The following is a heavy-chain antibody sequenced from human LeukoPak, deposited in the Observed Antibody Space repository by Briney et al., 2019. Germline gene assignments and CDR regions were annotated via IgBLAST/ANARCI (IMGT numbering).Heavy chain of an antibody. V-gene: IGHV3-48*03. CDR3: AREGSWFDY. D-gene: IGHD1-26*01. CDR2: ISSRGDTI. CDR1: GFSFSRYE. Sequence: PGGSLRLSCAASGFSFSRYEMNWVRQAPGKGLEWVSYISSRGDTIYYADSVKGRFTISTDNAKNSLFLQMNSLRAEDTAVYYCAREGSWFDYWGQGTLVTVSS. J-gene: IGHJ4*02.